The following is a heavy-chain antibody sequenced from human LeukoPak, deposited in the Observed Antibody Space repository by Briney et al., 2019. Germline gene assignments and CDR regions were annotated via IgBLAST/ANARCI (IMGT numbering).Heavy chain of an antibody. D-gene: IGHD6-13*01. Sequence: PGGSLRLSCAASGFTFSSYSMNWVRQAPGKGLEWVSSISSSSSYIYYADSVKGRFTISRDNAKNSLYLQMNSLRAEDTAVYYCAKDDYAGSWYNWFDPWGQGTLVTVSS. V-gene: IGHV3-21*01. CDR2: ISSSSSYI. CDR3: AKDDYAGSWYNWFDP. J-gene: IGHJ5*02. CDR1: GFTFSSYS.